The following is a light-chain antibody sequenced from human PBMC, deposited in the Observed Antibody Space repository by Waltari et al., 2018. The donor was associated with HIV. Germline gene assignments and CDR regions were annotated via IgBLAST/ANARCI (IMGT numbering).Light chain of an antibody. V-gene: IGKV1-12*01. J-gene: IGKJ3*01. Sequence: DLQMTQSPSLVSASLGDRVTITCRASQNIRSSLGWYQKRPGRATKLLISSASVLQSGVPSRFRGRGSGTVFTLSISGLQPDDFATYYCQQSNNFPLTFGPGTTVD. CDR2: SAS. CDR1: QNIRSS. CDR3: QQSNNFPLT.